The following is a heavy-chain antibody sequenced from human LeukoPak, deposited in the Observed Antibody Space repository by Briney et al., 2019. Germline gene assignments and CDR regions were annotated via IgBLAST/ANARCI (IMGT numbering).Heavy chain of an antibody. J-gene: IGHJ6*02. CDR1: GGSISSYY. D-gene: IGHD2-2*01. CDR3: ARVWFGCSTSCSYPLACYGMDV. Sequence: SETLSLTCTVSGGSISSYYWSWIRQPPGKGLEWIGYIYYSGSTNYNPSLKSRVTISVDTSKNQFSLKLSSVTAADTAVYYCARVWFGCSTSCSYPLACYGMDVWGQGTTVTVSS. CDR2: IYYSGST. V-gene: IGHV4-59*01.